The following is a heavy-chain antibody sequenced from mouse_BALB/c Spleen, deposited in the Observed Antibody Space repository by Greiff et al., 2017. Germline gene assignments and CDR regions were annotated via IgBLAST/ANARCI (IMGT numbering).Heavy chain of an antibody. J-gene: IGHJ3*01. CDR3: AGGEAGIAY. Sequence: EVQRVESGGGLVKPGGSLKLSCAASGFTFSSYAMSWVRQAPEKRLEWVAEISSGGSYTYYPDTVTGRFTISRDNAKNTLYMEMSSLRSEDTAMYYCAGGEAGIAYWGQGTLVTVSA. V-gene: IGHV5-9-4*01. CDR2: ISSGGSYT. CDR1: GFTFSSYA.